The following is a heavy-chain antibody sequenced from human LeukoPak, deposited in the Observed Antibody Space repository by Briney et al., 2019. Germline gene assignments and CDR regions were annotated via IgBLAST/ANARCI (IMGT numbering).Heavy chain of an antibody. Sequence: SVKVSCRASGGTFSSYAISWVRQAPGQGLEWMGGIIPIFGTANYAQKFQGRVTITADKSTSTAYMELSSLRSEDTAVYYCAREYLYDYVWGSYRWRGFDYWGQGTLVTVSS. CDR2: IIPIFGTA. D-gene: IGHD3-16*02. CDR3: AREYLYDYVWGSYRWRGFDY. CDR1: GGTFSSYA. J-gene: IGHJ4*02. V-gene: IGHV1-69*06.